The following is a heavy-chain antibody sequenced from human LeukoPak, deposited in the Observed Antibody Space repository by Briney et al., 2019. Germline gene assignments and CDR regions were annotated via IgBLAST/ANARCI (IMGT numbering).Heavy chain of an antibody. Sequence: GGSLRLSCAASGFTFSSYGMSWVRQAPGKGLEWVSSISSSSSYIYYADSVKGRFTISRDNAKNSLYLQMNSLRAEDTAVYYCARDRIAAAGIVGVWGQGTTVTVSS. V-gene: IGHV3-21*01. J-gene: IGHJ6*02. CDR1: GFTFSSYG. D-gene: IGHD6-13*01. CDR2: ISSSSSYI. CDR3: ARDRIAAAGIVGV.